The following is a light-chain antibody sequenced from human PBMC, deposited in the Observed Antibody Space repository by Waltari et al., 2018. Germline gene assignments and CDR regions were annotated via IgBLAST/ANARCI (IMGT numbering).Light chain of an antibody. CDR1: QSVGRS. CDR2: DAS. Sequence: EIVLTQSPATLSFSPGERATLSCRASQSVGRSLAWYQQKPGQAPRLLIYDASSRATGIPDRFSGSGSGTDFSLTISRLEPEDFAVYYCQKYGTLPATFGQGTKVEIK. CDR3: QKYGTLPAT. J-gene: IGKJ1*01. V-gene: IGKV3-20*01.